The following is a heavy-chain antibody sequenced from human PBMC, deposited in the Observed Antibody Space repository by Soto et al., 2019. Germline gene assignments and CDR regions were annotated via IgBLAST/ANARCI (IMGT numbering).Heavy chain of an antibody. CDR3: ARGSGSYDFDS. J-gene: IGHJ4*02. D-gene: IGHD1-26*01. V-gene: IGHV4-61*01. Sequence: QVQLQESGPGLVKPSETLSLTCTVSGGSVSSGSYYWSWIRQPPGKGLEWIGYIYYSGSTNYNPSLKSRVTISVDTSKNQFSLKLSSVTAADTAVYYCARGSGSYDFDSWGQGTLVTVSS. CDR2: IYYSGST. CDR1: GGSVSSGSYY.